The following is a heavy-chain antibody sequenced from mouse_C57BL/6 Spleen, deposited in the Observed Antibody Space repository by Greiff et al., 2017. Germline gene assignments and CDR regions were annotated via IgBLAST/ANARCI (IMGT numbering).Heavy chain of an antibody. J-gene: IGHJ1*03. CDR1: GYSITSGYY. CDR3: ARLDGYYWYFDV. D-gene: IGHD2-3*01. CDR2: ISYDGSS. Sequence: EVQRVESGPGLVKPSQSLSLTCSVTGYSITSGYYWNWIRQFPGNKLEWMGYISYDGSSNYNPSLKNRISITRDTSKNQFFLKLNSVTTEDTATYYCARLDGYYWYFDVWGTGTTVTVSS. V-gene: IGHV3-6*01.